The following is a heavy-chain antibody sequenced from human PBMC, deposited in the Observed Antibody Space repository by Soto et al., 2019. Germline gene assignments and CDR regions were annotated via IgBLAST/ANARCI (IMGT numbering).Heavy chain of an antibody. CDR1: GFTFSDYA. J-gene: IGHJ6*03. Sequence: PGGSLRLSCAASGFTFSDYAMSWLRQAPGQGLEWVSTISGGGSDTYYADSVKGRFTISRDNSKNTLFLQMDSLRPEDTAVFHCAKGRIPGYYYMDVWGKGTTVTVSS. CDR3: AKGRIPGYYYMDV. D-gene: IGHD2-21*01. CDR2: ISGGGSDT. V-gene: IGHV3-23*01.